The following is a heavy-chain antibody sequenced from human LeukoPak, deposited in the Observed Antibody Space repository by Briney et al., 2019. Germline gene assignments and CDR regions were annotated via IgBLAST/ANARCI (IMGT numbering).Heavy chain of an antibody. CDR2: INSDGSST. J-gene: IGHJ6*03. CDR1: GVTFSSYW. Sequence: GGSLRLSCAASGVTFSSYWMHWVRQAPGKGLVCVARINSDGSSTSYADSVKGRFTISRDNAKNTLYLQMNSLRAEDTAVYYCARGYYYYYMDVWGKGTTVTISS. V-gene: IGHV3-74*01. CDR3: ARGYYYYYMDV.